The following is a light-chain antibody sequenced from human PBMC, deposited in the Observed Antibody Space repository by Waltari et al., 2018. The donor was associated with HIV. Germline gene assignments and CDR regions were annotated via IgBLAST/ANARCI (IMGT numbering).Light chain of an antibody. CDR3: QQYNKWPYT. CDR1: QGVNSN. CDR2: GAS. V-gene: IGKV3-15*01. Sequence: EIVLTQSPATLSVSPGARATLSCRASQGVNSNLAWYQQKRGQAPGLLIYGASTRATGVAARFSGSGSGTEFTLTISSLQSEDFAVYYCQQYNKWPYTFGQGTKLEVK. J-gene: IGKJ2*01.